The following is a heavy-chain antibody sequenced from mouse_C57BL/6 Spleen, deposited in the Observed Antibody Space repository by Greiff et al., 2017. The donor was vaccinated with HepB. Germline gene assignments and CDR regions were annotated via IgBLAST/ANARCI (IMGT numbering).Heavy chain of an antibody. CDR3: ASDGNYVNYAMDY. D-gene: IGHD2-1*01. Sequence: QVQLKQPGAELVKPGASVKLSCKASGYTFTSYWMHWVKQRPGQGLEWIGMIHPNSGSTNYNEKFKSEATLTVDKSSSTAYMQLSSLTSEDSAVYYCASDGNYVNYAMDYWGQGTSVTVSS. V-gene: IGHV1-64*01. CDR1: GYTFTSYW. J-gene: IGHJ4*01. CDR2: IHPNSGST.